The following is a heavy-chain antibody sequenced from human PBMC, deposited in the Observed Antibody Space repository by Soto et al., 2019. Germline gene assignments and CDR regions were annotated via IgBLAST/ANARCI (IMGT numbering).Heavy chain of an antibody. V-gene: IGHV3-74*01. CDR2: INSDGSVS. J-gene: IGHJ6*03. CDR3: ARGDCVGGTCYSLAGAFYCYMDV. CDR1: GFTFSNYW. D-gene: IGHD2-15*01. Sequence: EVKLVESGGGLVQPGGSLRLSCAASGFTFSNYWMYWVRQAPGKGLVWVSRINSDGSVSSYADSVKGRLTISRDNVKNTLYLQMNSLRAEDTAVYYCARGDCVGGTCYSLAGAFYCYMDVWGKGTAVTVFS.